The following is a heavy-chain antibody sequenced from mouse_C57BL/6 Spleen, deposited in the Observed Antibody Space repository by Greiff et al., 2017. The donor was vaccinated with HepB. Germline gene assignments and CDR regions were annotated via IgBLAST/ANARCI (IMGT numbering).Heavy chain of an antibody. J-gene: IGHJ2*01. CDR2: IYPGDGDT. Sequence: VQLQQSGPELVKPGASVKISCKASGYAFSSSWMNWVKQRPGKGLEWIGRIYPGDGDTNYNGKFKGKATLTADKSSSTAYMQLSSLTSEDSAVYFCERWVYYGSSFDYWGQGTTLTVSS. V-gene: IGHV1-82*01. CDR1: GYAFSSSW. CDR3: ERWVYYGSSFDY. D-gene: IGHD1-1*01.